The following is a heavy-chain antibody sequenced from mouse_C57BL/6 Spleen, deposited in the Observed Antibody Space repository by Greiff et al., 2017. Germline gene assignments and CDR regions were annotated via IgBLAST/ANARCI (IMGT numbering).Heavy chain of an antibody. Sequence: EVQLVESGGDLVKPGGSLKLSCAASGFTFSSYGMSWVRQTPDKRLEWVATISSGGSYTYYPDSVKGRFTISRDDAKNTLYLQMGSLKSEDTAMYDYASIYNDYDVDAMDYWGQGTSVTVSS. J-gene: IGHJ4*01. CDR1: GFTFSSYG. CDR3: ASIYNDYDVDAMDY. V-gene: IGHV5-6*01. CDR2: ISSGGSYT. D-gene: IGHD2-4*01.